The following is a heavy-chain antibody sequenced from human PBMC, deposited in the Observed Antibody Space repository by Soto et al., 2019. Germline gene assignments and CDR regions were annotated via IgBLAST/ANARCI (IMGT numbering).Heavy chain of an antibody. V-gene: IGHV4-34*01. CDR2: LDQSGGT. D-gene: IGHD6-19*01. J-gene: IGHJ6*02. CDR3: AREDSNGWSGESLDV. Sequence: PXETLSLTCAVFGDSLRGQSWNWIRQSPGKGLEWIGELDQSGGTNYNPSLKSRAIISDDTSKNQFSLTLTSVTAADTAVYYCAREDSNGWSGESLDVWGQGTTVTVSS. CDR1: GDSLRGQS.